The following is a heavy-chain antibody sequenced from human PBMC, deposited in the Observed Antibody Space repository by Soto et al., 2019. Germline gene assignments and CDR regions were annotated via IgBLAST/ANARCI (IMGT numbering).Heavy chain of an antibody. J-gene: IGHJ4*02. Sequence: GGSLRLSCEVSGGTCISYAMHWVRQAPGKGLEYVSAISSNGGSTYYANSVKGRFTISRDNSKNTLYLQMGSLRAEDMAVYYCARVNNRNSGWSPFDYWGQGTLVTVSS. CDR1: GGTCISYA. CDR2: ISSNGGST. CDR3: ARVNNRNSGWSPFDY. V-gene: IGHV3-64*01. D-gene: IGHD6-19*01.